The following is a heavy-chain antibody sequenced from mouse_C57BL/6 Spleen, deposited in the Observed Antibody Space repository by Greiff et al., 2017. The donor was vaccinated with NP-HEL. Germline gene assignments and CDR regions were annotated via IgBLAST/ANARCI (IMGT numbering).Heavy chain of an antibody. CDR2: IRSNSNNYAT. Sequence: EVQLVESGGGLVQPKGSLKLSCAASGFSFNTYAMNWVRQAPGKGLEWVARIRSNSNNYATYYADSVKDRFTISRDDSESMLYLQMNNWKTDDTAMYYCVRNDYDWYFDVWGTGTTVTVAS. CDR3: VRNDYDWYFDV. V-gene: IGHV10-1*01. D-gene: IGHD2-4*01. CDR1: GFSFNTYA. J-gene: IGHJ1*03.